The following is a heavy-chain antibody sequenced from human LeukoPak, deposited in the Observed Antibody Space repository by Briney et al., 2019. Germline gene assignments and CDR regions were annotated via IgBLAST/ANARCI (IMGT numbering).Heavy chain of an antibody. D-gene: IGHD5-18*01. CDR3: AKGERGYSYGSSDY. CDR1: RFTFSSYG. Sequence: PGGSLRLSCAASRFTFSSYGMHWVRQAPGKGLEWVAFIRYDGSNKYYADSVKGRFTISRDNSKNTLYLQMNSLRAEDTAVYYCAKGERGYSYGSSDYWGQGTLVTVSS. CDR2: IRYDGSNK. J-gene: IGHJ4*02. V-gene: IGHV3-30*02.